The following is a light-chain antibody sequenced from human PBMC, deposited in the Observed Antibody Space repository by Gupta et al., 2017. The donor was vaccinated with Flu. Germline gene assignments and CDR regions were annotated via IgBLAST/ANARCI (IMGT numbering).Light chain of an antibody. CDR2: LGS. J-gene: IGKJ1*01. CDR3: MQALQTPRT. CDR1: QSLLQSNGYNY. Sequence: VTPGEPASISCRSSQSLLQSNGYNYLDWYLQKPGQSPKLLIYLGSNRASGVPDRFSGSGSGTDFTLKISRVEAEDVGVYYCMQALQTPRTFGQGTKVEIK. V-gene: IGKV2-28*01.